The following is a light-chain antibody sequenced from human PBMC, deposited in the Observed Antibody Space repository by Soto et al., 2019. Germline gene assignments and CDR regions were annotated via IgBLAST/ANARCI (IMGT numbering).Light chain of an antibody. V-gene: IGKV1-5*01. Sequence: DIQMSQIPSTLSASVGDRGTITCRASQDIDVSLAWFQQRPGEAPKLLIFAASGLESGVPSTFSGSGSGTEFTLTISSVQPEDFATYFCQHYETFSWTFGQGTNVEMK. CDR2: AAS. J-gene: IGKJ1*01. CDR3: QHYETFSWT. CDR1: QDIDVS.